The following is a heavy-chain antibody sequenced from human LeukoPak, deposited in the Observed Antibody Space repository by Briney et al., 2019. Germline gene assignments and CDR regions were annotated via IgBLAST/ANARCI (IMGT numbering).Heavy chain of an antibody. CDR3: AKDASSSLEY. V-gene: IGHV3-74*01. J-gene: IGHJ4*02. Sequence: PGGSLRLSCAASGFTFSNHWMHWVRQAPGKGLMWVSRINRGGSRTDYADSVKGRFTISRDNSKNTLYLQMNSLRTEDTAVYYCAKDASSSLEYWGQGTLVTVSS. D-gene: IGHD6-13*01. CDR2: INRGGSRT. CDR1: GFTFSNHW.